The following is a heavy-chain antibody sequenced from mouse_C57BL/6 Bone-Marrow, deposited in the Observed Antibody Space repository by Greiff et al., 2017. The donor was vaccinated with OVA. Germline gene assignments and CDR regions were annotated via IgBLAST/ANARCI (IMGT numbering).Heavy chain of an antibody. CDR2: INPGSGGT. J-gene: IGHJ4*01. CDR1: GYAFTNYL. CDR3: AREWWAYGYGYAMDY. Sequence: QVQLKESGAELVRPGTSVKVSCKASGYAFTNYLIAWFPPLPFPFLYWIGVINPGSGGTNYNEKFKGKATLTADKSSSTAYMQLSSLTSEDSAVYFCAREWWAYGYGYAMDYWGQGTSVTVSS. D-gene: IGHD2-2*01. V-gene: IGHV1-54*01.